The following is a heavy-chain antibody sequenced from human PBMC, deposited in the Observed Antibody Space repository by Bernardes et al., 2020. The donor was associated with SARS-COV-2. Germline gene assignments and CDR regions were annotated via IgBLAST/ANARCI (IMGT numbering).Heavy chain of an antibody. J-gene: IGHJ4*02. V-gene: IGHV4-34*01. CDR2: INHSGST. CDR1: GGSFSGYS. Sequence: SEPLSLTCAVYGGSFSGYSWSWMRQPPGKGLEWIGDINHSGSTNYNPSLKTRVTMSLDTSKNQFSLKLSSVTAADTAVYYCARDARRLFDYRGQGTLVTVSS. D-gene: IGHD2-2*01. CDR3: ARDARRLFDY.